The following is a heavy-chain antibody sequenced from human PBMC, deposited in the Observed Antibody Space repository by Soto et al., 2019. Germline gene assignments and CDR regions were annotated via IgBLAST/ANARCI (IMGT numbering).Heavy chain of an antibody. V-gene: IGHV3-30-3*01. J-gene: IGHJ4*02. Sequence: GGSLRLSCAASGFTFSSYAMHWVRQAPGKGLEWVAVISYDGSNKYYADSVKGRFTISRDNSKNTLYLQMNSLRAEDTAVYYCARDYYDSSGYYPDYWGQGP. CDR3: ARDYYDSSGYYPDY. CDR2: ISYDGSNK. CDR1: GFTFSSYA. D-gene: IGHD3-22*01.